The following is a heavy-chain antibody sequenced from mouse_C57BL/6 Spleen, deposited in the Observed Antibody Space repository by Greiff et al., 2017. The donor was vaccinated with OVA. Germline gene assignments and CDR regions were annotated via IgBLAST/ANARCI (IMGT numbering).Heavy chain of an antibody. J-gene: IGHJ4*01. D-gene: IGHD1-1*01. CDR2: INPNNGGT. CDR3: ATYYYGTPYYAMDY. Sequence: VQLQQSGPELVKPGASVKISCKASGYTFTDYYMNWVKQSHGKSLEWIGDINPNNGGTSYNQKFKGKATLTVDKSSSTAYMELRSLTSEDSAVYYCATYYYGTPYYAMDYWGQGTSVTVSS. V-gene: IGHV1-26*01. CDR1: GYTFTDYY.